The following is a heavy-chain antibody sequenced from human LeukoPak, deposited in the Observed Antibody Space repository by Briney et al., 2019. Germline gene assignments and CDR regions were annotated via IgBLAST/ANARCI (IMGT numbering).Heavy chain of an antibody. V-gene: IGHV4-34*01. CDR3: ARGLSVFWGGYYAY. CDR2: INHSGST. Sequence: SETLSLTCAVYGGSFSGYYWSWIRQPPGKGLEWIGEINHSGSTNYNPSLKSRVTISVDTSKNQFSLKLSSVTAADTAVYYCARGLSVFWGGYYAYWGQGTLVTVSS. CDR1: GGSFSGYY. J-gene: IGHJ4*02. D-gene: IGHD3-3*01.